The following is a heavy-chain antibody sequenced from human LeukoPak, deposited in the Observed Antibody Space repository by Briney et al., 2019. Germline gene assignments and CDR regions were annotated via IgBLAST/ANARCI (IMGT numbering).Heavy chain of an antibody. CDR1: GFTFSSYG. V-gene: IGHV3-30*18. CDR2: ISYDGSNK. Sequence: QTGGSLRLSCAASGFTFSSYGMHWVRQAPGKGLEWVAVISYDGSNKYYADSVKGRFTISRDNSKNTLYLQMNSLRAEDTAVYYCAKDVWAVPGYFDYWGQGTLVTVSS. CDR3: AKDVWAVPGYFDY. J-gene: IGHJ4*02. D-gene: IGHD6-19*01.